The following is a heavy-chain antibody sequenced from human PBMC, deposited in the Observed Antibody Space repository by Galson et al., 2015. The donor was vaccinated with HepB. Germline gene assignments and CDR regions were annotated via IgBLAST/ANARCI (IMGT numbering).Heavy chain of an antibody. V-gene: IGHV3-30-3*01. CDR1: GFTFSSYA. J-gene: IGHJ3*02. CDR2: ISYDGSNK. Sequence: SLRLSCAASGFTFSSYAMHWVRQAPGKGLEWVAVISYDGSNKYYADSVKGRFTISRDNSENTLYLQMNSLRAEDTAVYYRASAGYDFWSGYYNDAFDIWGQGTMVTVSS. D-gene: IGHD3-3*01. CDR3: ASAGYDFWSGYYNDAFDI.